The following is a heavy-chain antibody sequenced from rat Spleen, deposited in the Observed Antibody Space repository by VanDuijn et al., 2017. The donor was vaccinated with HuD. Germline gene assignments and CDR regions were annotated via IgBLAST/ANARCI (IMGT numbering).Heavy chain of an antibody. V-gene: IGHV3-3*01. CDR1: GYSITSYYR. CDR2: VNSAGST. D-gene: IGHD1-10*01. Sequence: EVQLQESGPGLVKPSQSLSLTCSVSGYSITSYYRWNWIRKFPGNKLEWMGYVNSAGSTNYNPSLKSRISITRETSKNQFFLQVNSVITEDTATYDCARSRKYNNYGFVYWGPGTLVTVSS. CDR3: ARSRKYNNYGFVY. J-gene: IGHJ3*01.